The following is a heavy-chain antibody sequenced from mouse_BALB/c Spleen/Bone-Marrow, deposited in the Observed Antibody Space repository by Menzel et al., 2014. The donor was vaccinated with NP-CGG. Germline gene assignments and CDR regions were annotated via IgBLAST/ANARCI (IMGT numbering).Heavy chain of an antibody. D-gene: IGHD2-4*01. V-gene: IGHV14-3*02. Sequence: VHLQQPGAELVKPGASVKLSCTASGFNIKDTYMHWVKQRPEQGLEWIGRIDPANGNTKYDPKFQGKATITADTSSNTAYLQLSSLTSEDTAVYYCARDDSWGFAYWGQGTLVTVSA. J-gene: IGHJ3*01. CDR1: GFNIKDTY. CDR3: ARDDSWGFAY. CDR2: IDPANGNT.